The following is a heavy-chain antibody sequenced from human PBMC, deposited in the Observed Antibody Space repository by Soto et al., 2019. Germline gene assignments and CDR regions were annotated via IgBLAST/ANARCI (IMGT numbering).Heavy chain of an antibody. V-gene: IGHV3-23*01. CDR1: GFTFSSYA. J-gene: IGHJ5*02. CDR3: ANWGSPASDGWFDP. Sequence: GGSLRLSCAASGFTFSSYAMSWVRQAPGKGLEWVSAISGSGGSTYYADSVKGRFTISRDNSKNTLYLQMNSLRAEDTAVYYCANWGSPASDGWFDPWGQGTLVTVSS. CDR2: ISGSGGST. D-gene: IGHD3-16*01.